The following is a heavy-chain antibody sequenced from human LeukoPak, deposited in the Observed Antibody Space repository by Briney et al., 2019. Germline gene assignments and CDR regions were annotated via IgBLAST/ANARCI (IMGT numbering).Heavy chain of an antibody. J-gene: IGHJ4*02. D-gene: IGHD4-17*01. CDR1: GFTFSSYG. CDR2: ISYDGSNK. Sequence: GGSLRLSCAASGFTFSSYGMHWVRQAPGKGLEWVAVISYDGSNKYYADSVKGRFTISRDNSKNTLYLQMNSLRAEDTAVYYCARGQHYGDYNYYFDYWGQGTLVTVSS. CDR3: ARGQHYGDYNYYFDY. V-gene: IGHV3-30*03.